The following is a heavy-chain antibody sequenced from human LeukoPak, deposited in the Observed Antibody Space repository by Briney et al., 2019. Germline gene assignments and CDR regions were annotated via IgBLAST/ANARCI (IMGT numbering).Heavy chain of an antibody. CDR2: IYSGGST. D-gene: IGHD3-10*01. CDR3: AKDLTRRGRGVTTNPFDY. CDR1: GFTVSSNY. V-gene: IGHV3-53*05. Sequence: GGSLRLSCAASGFTVSSNYMSWVRQAPGKGLEWVSVIYSGGSTYYADSVKGRFTISRDNSKNTLYLQMNSLRAEDTAVYYCAKDLTRRGRGVTTNPFDYWGQGTLVTVSS. J-gene: IGHJ4*02.